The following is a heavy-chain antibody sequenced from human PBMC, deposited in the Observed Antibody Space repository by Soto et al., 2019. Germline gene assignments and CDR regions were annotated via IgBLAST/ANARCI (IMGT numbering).Heavy chain of an antibody. CDR1: GFTVGTYA. D-gene: IGHD1-26*01. J-gene: IGHJ5*02. CDR2: ISDSAGRT. CDR3: AKDSVPGLGPYSGADYSPFGS. V-gene: IGHV3-23*01. Sequence: EVQLLESVGGLVQPGGSLSLSCAASGFTVGTYAMSWVRQAPGKGLEWVSAISDSAGRTYYADSVKGRFTISRDNSKNTLYLQMNSLRAEDTAAYYCAKDSVPGLGPYSGADYSPFGSWGQGTLVSVSS.